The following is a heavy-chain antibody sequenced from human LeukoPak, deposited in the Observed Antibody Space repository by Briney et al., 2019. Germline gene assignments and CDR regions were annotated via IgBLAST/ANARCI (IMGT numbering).Heavy chain of an antibody. CDR3: ARDAIMIYRYRPDAFDI. CDR2: ISSSGSTI. CDR1: GFTFSDYY. J-gene: IGHJ3*02. D-gene: IGHD3-16*02. V-gene: IGHV3-11*01. Sequence: GGSLRLSRAASGFTFSDYYMSWIRQTPGKGLEWVSYISSSGSTIYYANSVKGRVTISRDNAKNSLYLQINSLRAEDTAVYYCARDAIMIYRYRPDAFDIWGQGTMVTVSS.